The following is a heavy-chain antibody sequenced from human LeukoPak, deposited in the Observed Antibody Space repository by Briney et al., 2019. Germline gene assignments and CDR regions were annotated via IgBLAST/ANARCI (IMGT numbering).Heavy chain of an antibody. CDR2: IYYSGST. V-gene: IGHV4-59*01. D-gene: IGHD4-23*01. Sequence: SETLSLTCTVSGGSISSYYWSWIRQPPGKGLEWIGYIYYSGSTNYNPSLKSRVTISVDTSKNQFSLKLSSVTAADTAVDYCARSDYGGLYYYYGMDVWGQGTTVTVSS. CDR1: GGSISSYY. CDR3: ARSDYGGLYYYYGMDV. J-gene: IGHJ6*02.